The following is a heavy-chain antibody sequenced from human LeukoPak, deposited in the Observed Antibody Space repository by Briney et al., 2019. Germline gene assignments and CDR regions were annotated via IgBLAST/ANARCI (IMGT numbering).Heavy chain of an antibody. CDR1: GFTFSTYS. CDR3: ARVGYSGYDYFDY. D-gene: IGHD5-12*01. J-gene: IGHJ4*02. V-gene: IGHV3-48*01. Sequence: GGSLRLSCAASGFTFSTYSMNWVGQAPGKGLEWISYISSSSSTIYYADSVEGRFTISRDNAKNSLYRQMNSLRAEDTAVYYCARVGYSGYDYFDYWGQGTLVTVSS. CDR2: ISSSSSTI.